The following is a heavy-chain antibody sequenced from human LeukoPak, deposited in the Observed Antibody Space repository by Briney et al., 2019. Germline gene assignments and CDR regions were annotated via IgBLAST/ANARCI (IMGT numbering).Heavy chain of an antibody. CDR2: MNPNSGNT. V-gene: IGHV1-8*01. D-gene: IGHD3-22*01. CDR3: ARAHSWSSGYYCDY. CDR1: GYTFTSYD. J-gene: IGHJ4*02. Sequence: GASVKVSCKASGYTFTSYDINWVRQATGQGLEWMGWMNPNSGNTGYAQKFQGRVTMTRNTSISTAYMELSSLRSEDTAVYYCARAHSWSSGYYCDYWGQGTLVTVSS.